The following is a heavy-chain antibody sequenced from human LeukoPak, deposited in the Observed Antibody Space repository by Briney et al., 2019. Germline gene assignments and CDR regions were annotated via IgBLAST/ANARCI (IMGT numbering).Heavy chain of an antibody. J-gene: IGHJ5*02. V-gene: IGHV4-34*01. Sequence: SETLSLTCAVYGGSFSGYYWSWIRQPPGKGLEWIGEINHSGSTNYNPSLKSRVTISVDTSKNQFSLKLSSVTAADTAVYYCARVYDSGGYPVTWFDPWGQGTLVTVSS. D-gene: IGHD3-22*01. CDR1: GGSFSGYY. CDR2: INHSGST. CDR3: ARVYDSGGYPVTWFDP.